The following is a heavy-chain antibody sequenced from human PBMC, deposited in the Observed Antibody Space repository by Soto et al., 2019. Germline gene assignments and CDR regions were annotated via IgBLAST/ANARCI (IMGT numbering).Heavy chain of an antibody. CDR3: ARPSQGDTTLIAQYYFDY. Sequence: QVQLVQSGAEVKKPGSSVKVSCKASGGTFSSYAISWVRQAPGQGLEWMGGIIPIFGTANYAQKFQGRVTITADESTSTAYMERSSLRSEDTAVYYCARPSQGDTTLIAQYYFDYWGQGTLVTVSS. J-gene: IGHJ4*02. CDR2: IIPIFGTA. V-gene: IGHV1-69*01. D-gene: IGHD1-26*01. CDR1: GGTFSSYA.